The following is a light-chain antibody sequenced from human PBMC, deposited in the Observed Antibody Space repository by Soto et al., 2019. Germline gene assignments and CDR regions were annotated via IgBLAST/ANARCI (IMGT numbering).Light chain of an antibody. CDR1: QGVGST. V-gene: IGKV3-15*01. J-gene: IGKJ5*01. CDR2: DAS. Sequence: ELVLTQSPATLSVSPGERATLSCRASQGVGSTLAWYQQAPGQAPRLLIYDASTRATGIPARFSGDGSGTEFTLTISSLQSDDIAVYYCQHYGSSPITFGQGARLEIK. CDR3: QHYGSSPIT.